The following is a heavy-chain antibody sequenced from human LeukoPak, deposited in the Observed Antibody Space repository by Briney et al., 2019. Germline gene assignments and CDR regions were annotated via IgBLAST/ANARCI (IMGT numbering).Heavy chain of an antibody. V-gene: IGHV4-34*01. CDR3: ARVLDSSGYYYGFDP. Sequence: SETLSLTCAFYVGSFSGYYWSWIRQPPGKGLEWIGEINHSGSTNYNPSLKSRVTISVDTSKNQFSLKLSSVTAADTAVYYCARVLDSSGYYYGFDPWGQGTLVTVSS. CDR2: INHSGST. D-gene: IGHD3-22*01. J-gene: IGHJ5*02. CDR1: VGSFSGYY.